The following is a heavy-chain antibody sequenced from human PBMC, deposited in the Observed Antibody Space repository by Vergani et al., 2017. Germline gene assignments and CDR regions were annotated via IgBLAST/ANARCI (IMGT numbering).Heavy chain of an antibody. CDR2: INPKNGLT. V-gene: IGHV1-2*02. CDR3: TSFPTETSEYYDSTGYYHRFFEK. J-gene: IGHJ4*02. D-gene: IGHD3-16*01. Sequence: QVQLVQSGAEVKRPGASVKVSCKASGYIFTGYYLHWVRLAPGQGLEWMGWINPKNGLTKYAQRFQGRVSLTRDTSITTAFMELSSLRSDDTAMYYCTSFPTETSEYYDSTGYYHRFFEKWGQGTLVTVSS. CDR1: GYIFTGYY.